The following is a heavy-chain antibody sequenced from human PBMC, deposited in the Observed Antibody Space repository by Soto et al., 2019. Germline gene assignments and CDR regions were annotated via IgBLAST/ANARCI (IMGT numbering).Heavy chain of an antibody. V-gene: IGHV3-48*03. CDR3: ARISGWRIGGFGGAFDI. CDR2: ISSSGSSI. Sequence: VGSLRLSCAASAFTFSSYEMNWVRQAPGKGLEWISYISSSGSSIHYADSVKGRFTISRDNAKNSLYLQMNSLRAEDTAVYYCARISGWRIGGFGGAFDIWGQGTMVTVSS. J-gene: IGHJ3*02. CDR1: AFTFSSYE. D-gene: IGHD3-16*01.